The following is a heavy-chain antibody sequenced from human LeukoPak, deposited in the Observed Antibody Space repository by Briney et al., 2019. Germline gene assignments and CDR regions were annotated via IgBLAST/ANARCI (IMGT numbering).Heavy chain of an antibody. D-gene: IGHD3-9*01. CDR2: INHSGST. J-gene: IGHJ3*02. CDR3: ARPRTQYDNNDPFDI. V-gene: IGHV4-34*01. CDR1: GGSFSGYY. Sequence: SETLSLTCAVYGGSFSGYYWSWIRQPPGKGLEWIGEINHSGSTNYNPSLKSRVTISVDTSKNQFSLKLSSVTAADTAVYYCARPRTQYDNNDPFDIWGQGTMVTVSS.